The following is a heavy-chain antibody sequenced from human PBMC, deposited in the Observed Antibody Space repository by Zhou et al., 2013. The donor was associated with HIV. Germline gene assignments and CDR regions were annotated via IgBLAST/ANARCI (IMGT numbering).Heavy chain of an antibody. J-gene: IGHJ6*02. V-gene: IGHV4-4*07. CDR3: ARGGDYYSYGMDV. CDR2: YNSGST. D-gene: IGHD3-16*01. Sequence: YNSGSTNYNPSLKSRVTMSVDTSKNQFSLKLSSVTAADTAVYYCARGGDYYSYGMDVWGQGTTVTVSS.